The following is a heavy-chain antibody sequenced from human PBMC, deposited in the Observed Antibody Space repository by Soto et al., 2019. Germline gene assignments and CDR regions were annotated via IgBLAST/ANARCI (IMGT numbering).Heavy chain of an antibody. CDR1: GGSISSSSYY. CDR2: IYYSGST. D-gene: IGHD3-10*01. J-gene: IGHJ4*02. Sequence: PSETLSLTCTVSGGSISSSSYYWGWIRQPPGKGLEWIGSIYYSGSTYYNPSLKSRVTISVDTSKNQFSLKLSSVTAADTAVYYCARQEVQLTMVRGGLDYWGQGTLVTVSS. CDR3: ARQEVQLTMVRGGLDY. V-gene: IGHV4-39*01.